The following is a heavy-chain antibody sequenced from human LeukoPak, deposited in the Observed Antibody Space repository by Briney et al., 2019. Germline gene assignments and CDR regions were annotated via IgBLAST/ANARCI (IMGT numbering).Heavy chain of an antibody. J-gene: IGHJ4*02. D-gene: IGHD6-19*01. CDR1: GFTFNLAW. CDR3: ANHPSGWYRFDY. Sequence: GGSLRLSCAASGFTFNLAWMSWVRQAPGKGLEWVSAISGSGGSTYYADSVKGRFTISRDNSKNTLYLQMNSLRAEDTAVYYCANHPSGWYRFDYWGQGTLVTVSS. CDR2: ISGSGGST. V-gene: IGHV3-23*01.